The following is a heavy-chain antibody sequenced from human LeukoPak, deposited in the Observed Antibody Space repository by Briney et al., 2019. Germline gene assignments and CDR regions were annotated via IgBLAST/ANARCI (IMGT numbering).Heavy chain of an antibody. D-gene: IGHD3-3*01. Sequence: GGSLRLSCVASGFTFSTYGMHWVRQAQGKGLEWVAIISYDGSNKNYADSMKGRFTISRDNSKNTLYLQMNSLRVEDTAVYYCAKPLGGDFWSGYTRHAFDIWGQGTMVTVSS. J-gene: IGHJ3*02. CDR1: GFTFSTYG. CDR2: ISYDGSNK. CDR3: AKPLGGDFWSGYTRHAFDI. V-gene: IGHV3-30*18.